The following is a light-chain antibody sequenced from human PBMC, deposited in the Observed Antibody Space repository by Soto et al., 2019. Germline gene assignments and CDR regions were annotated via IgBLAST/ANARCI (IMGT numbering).Light chain of an antibody. V-gene: IGKV3-20*01. CDR2: DAS. Sequence: EIVLTQSPGTLSLSPGERATLSCRASQSVDSNYLAWYQQKPGQAPRLLIYDASARATGIPDRFSGSGSGTDFTLTISRLEPEDFAVYYCQQYGSSPITFGQVTRLEI. CDR3: QQYGSSPIT. CDR1: QSVDSNY. J-gene: IGKJ5*01.